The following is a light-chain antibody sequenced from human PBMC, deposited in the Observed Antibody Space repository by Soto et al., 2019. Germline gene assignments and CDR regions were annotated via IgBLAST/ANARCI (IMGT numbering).Light chain of an antibody. V-gene: IGLV2-8*01. CDR1: SSDVGGYNH. CDR3: SSYADGNSWV. CDR2: EVT. J-gene: IGLJ3*02. Sequence: QSALTQPPSASGSRGQSVTISCTGTSSDVGGYNHVSWYQQHPGKAPRLMISEVTKRPSGVPDRFSGSRSGNTASLTVSGLQAEDEADYYCSSYADGNSWVFGGGTKFTVL.